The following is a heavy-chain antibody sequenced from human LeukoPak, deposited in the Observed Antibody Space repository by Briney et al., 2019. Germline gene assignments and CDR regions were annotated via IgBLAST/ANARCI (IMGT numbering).Heavy chain of an antibody. CDR3: ARLGREGYYDFWSGYYYYYYMDV. CDR2: MYYSGNS. J-gene: IGHJ6*03. V-gene: IGHV4-59*08. Sequence: SETLSLTCTVSGASIRSHYWSWIRQPPGKGLEWIGYMYYSGNSNYNPALKSRVTISVDTSKNQFSPKLSSVTAADTAVYYCARLGREGYYDFWSGYYYYYYMDVWGKGTTVTVSS. CDR1: GASIRSHY. D-gene: IGHD3-3*01.